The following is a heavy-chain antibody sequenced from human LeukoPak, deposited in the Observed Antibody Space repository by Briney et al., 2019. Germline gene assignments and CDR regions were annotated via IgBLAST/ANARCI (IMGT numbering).Heavy chain of an antibody. Sequence: SETLSLTCTVSGGSMRSPYWSWIRQPAGKGLQWIGRMYTSGSTNYNPSLKSRVIMSVDTSKNQFSLKLSSVTAADTAVYYCATEDDYGGNHDYWGQGTLVTVSS. V-gene: IGHV4-4*07. CDR2: MYTSGST. D-gene: IGHD4-23*01. CDR3: ATEDDYGGNHDY. J-gene: IGHJ4*02. CDR1: GGSMRSPY.